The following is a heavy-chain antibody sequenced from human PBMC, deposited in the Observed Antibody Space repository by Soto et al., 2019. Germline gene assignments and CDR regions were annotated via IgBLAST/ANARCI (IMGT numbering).Heavy chain of an antibody. CDR1: GFTFDDYA. Sequence: EVQLVESGGGLVQPGRSLRLSCAASGFTFDDYAMHWVRQAPGKGLEWVSGISWNSGSIGYADSVKGRFTISRDNAKNSLYLQMNSLRAEDTALYYCAKEIGDSGDYGARRDAFDIWGQGTMVTVSS. CDR2: ISWNSGSI. J-gene: IGHJ3*02. D-gene: IGHD4-17*01. CDR3: AKEIGDSGDYGARRDAFDI. V-gene: IGHV3-9*01.